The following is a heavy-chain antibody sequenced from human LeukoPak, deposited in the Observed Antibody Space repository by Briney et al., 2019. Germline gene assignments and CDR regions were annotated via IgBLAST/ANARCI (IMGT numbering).Heavy chain of an antibody. CDR2: ISSSGSTI. CDR3: ARSLYNSGWSD. V-gene: IGHV3-48*03. D-gene: IGHD6-19*01. CDR1: GFTFSSYE. Sequence: GGSLRLSCAASGFTFSSYEMNWVRQAPGKGLEWVSYISSSGSTIYYADSVKGRFTISRDNAKNSLYLQMNSLRAEDTAVYYCARSLYNSGWSDWGQGTLVTVSS. J-gene: IGHJ4*02.